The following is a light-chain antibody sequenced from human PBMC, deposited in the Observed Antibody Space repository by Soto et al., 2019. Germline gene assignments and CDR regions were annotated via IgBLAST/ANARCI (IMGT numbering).Light chain of an antibody. J-gene: IGLJ1*01. V-gene: IGLV2-14*01. Sequence: QSALTQPASVSGSPGQSITISCTGTSSDVGGYNYVSWYQQHPGKAPKLMIYDVSNRPSGVSNRFSGSKSGNTAYLTISGLQAEDEDDYYCSSYTSSSTLYVFGTGTKLTVL. CDR2: DVS. CDR1: SSDVGGYNY. CDR3: SSYTSSSTLYV.